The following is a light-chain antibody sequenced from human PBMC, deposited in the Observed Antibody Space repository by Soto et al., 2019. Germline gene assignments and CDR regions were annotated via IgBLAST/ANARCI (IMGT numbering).Light chain of an antibody. V-gene: IGLV2-18*02. Sequence: QSALTQPPSVSGSPGQSVTISCTGTSSDFGSYNRVSWYQQPPGTAPKLMIYEVSNRPSGVPDRFSGSKSGNTASLTISGLQAEDEADYYCSSYTSSSTLVFGGGTKLTVL. J-gene: IGLJ2*01. CDR2: EVS. CDR1: SSDFGSYNR. CDR3: SSYTSSSTLV.